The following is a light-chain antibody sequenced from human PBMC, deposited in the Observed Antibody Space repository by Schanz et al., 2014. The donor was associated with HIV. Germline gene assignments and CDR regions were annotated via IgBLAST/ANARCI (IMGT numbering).Light chain of an antibody. CDR1: QSVSSSY. Sequence: EIVLTQSPATLSLPPGERATLSCRASQSVSSSYLAWYQQKPGQAPRLVIYATSTRAAGIPDRFSGTGSGTDFTLTISSLEPEDFAVYYCQQYGSSPLFTFGPGTKVDIK. V-gene: IGKV3-20*01. CDR3: QQYGSSPLFT. CDR2: ATS. J-gene: IGKJ3*01.